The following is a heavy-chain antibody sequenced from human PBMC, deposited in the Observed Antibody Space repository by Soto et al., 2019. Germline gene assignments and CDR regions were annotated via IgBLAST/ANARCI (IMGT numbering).Heavy chain of an antibody. CDR1: GGSISSGGYS. J-gene: IGHJ5*02. CDR2: IYYTGTT. Sequence: SETLSLTCAVSGGSISSGGYSWSWIRQPPGKGLEWIGYIYYTGTTRYNPSLKSRVTILVDTSKNQFSLKLSSVTAADTAVYYCARLGGYYQALDTWGQGALVTVSS. D-gene: IGHD3-22*01. CDR3: ARLGGYYQALDT. V-gene: IGHV4-61*08.